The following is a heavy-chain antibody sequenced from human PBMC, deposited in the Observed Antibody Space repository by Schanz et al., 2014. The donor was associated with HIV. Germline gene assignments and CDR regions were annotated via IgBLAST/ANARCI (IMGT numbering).Heavy chain of an antibody. J-gene: IGHJ2*01. V-gene: IGHV3-23*04. CDR3: ALSRPSGYGGSWYFDL. D-gene: IGHD2-15*01. Sequence: DVQLVESGGGLVKRGGSLRLSCAASGFTFSSYAMSWVRQAPGKGLEWVSAISGSSITYSADSVKGRFTISRDNSKNTLYLQMNSLRAEDTAVYYCALSRPSGYGGSWYFDLWGRGTLVAVSS. CDR2: ISGSSIT. CDR1: GFTFSSYA.